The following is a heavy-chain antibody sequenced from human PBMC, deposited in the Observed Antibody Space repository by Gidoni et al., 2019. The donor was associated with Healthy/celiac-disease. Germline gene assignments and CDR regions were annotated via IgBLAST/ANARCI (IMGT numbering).Heavy chain of an antibody. CDR2: ISGSGGST. Sequence: EVQLLESGGGFVQPGGSLRLSCAASGFTFSSSAMSWVRQAPGNGLEWVSAISGSGGSTYYADSVKRRFTFSRDNSKNTLYLQMNSLGAEDTAVYYCAAEKGEGRKTFDYWGQVTLVTVSS. D-gene: IGHD3-16*01. J-gene: IGHJ4*02. V-gene: IGHV3-23*01. CDR3: AAEKGEGRKTFDY. CDR1: GFTFSSSA.